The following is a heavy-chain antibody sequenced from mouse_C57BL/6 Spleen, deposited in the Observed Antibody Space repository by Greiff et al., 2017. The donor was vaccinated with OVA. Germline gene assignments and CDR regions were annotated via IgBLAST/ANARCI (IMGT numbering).Heavy chain of an antibody. CDR3: AREGYSLYFDY. V-gene: IGHV1-52*01. J-gene: IGHJ2*01. CDR2: IDPTDSEN. D-gene: IGHD2-12*01. CDR1: GYTFTSYW. Sequence: VQLQQPGAELVRPGSSVKLSCKASGYTFTSYWMHWVKQRPGQGLEWIGNIDPTDSENNYNQKFKDKATLTVDKSSSTAYMQLSSLTSEDSAVSYFAREGYSLYFDYWGQGTTLTVSS.